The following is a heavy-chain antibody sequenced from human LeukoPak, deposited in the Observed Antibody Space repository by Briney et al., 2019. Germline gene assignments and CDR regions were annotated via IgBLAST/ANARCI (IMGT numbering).Heavy chain of an antibody. CDR1: GFTFSSYW. V-gene: IGHV3-7*01. D-gene: IGHD4-11*01. Sequence: GGSLRLSCAASGFTFSSYWMSWVRQAPGKGLGWVSNIKPDGSEKYFVDSVKGRFTISRDNAKNSLYLQMNSLRAEDTAVYYCARVRGVTRYYFDYWGQGTLVTVSS. CDR2: IKPDGSEK. CDR3: ARVRGVTRYYFDY. J-gene: IGHJ4*02.